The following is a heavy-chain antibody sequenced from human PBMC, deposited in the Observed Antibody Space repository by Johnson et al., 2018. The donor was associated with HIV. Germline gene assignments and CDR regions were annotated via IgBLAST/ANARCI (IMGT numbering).Heavy chain of an antibody. J-gene: IGHJ3*02. CDR1: GFAFSSYW. V-gene: IGHV3-7*02. Sequence: VQLLESGGGLVQRGGSLRLSCAASGFAFSSYWMAWVRQAPGKGLEWVANIKQDGSEKHYVDSVKGRFTISRDNSKNTLYLQMNSRRADDTAVYYCAKTTCRVAAAGALAFDIWGQGTMVTVSS. D-gene: IGHD6-25*01. CDR2: IKQDGSEK. CDR3: AKTTCRVAAAGALAFDI.